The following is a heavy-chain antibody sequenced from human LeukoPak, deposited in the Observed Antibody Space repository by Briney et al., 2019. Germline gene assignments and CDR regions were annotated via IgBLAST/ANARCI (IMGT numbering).Heavy chain of an antibody. CDR2: VNDFGIT. V-gene: IGHV4-34*01. D-gene: IGHD3-10*01. J-gene: IGHJ6*03. Sequence: PSDPLPSPALSMVGPSLLTTGTGSARPPGKGLEWIGDVNDFGITNYNPSLKSRVTISLDTSKNQFSLRLSSVTAADTAVYYCASRISGFGELLSPRPYMDVWGKGTTVTVSS. CDR3: ASRISGFGELLSPRPYMDV. CDR1: VGPSLLTT.